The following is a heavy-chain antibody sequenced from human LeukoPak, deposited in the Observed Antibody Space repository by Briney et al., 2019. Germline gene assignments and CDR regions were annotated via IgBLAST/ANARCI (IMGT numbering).Heavy chain of an antibody. CDR3: ASWSDTMDV. J-gene: IGHJ6*03. CDR2: VFYSGNT. V-gene: IGHV4-59*08. D-gene: IGHD5-18*01. CDR1: GGSISSYY. Sequence: KPSETLSLTCTVSGGSISSYYWSWIRQPPGKGLEWIGYVFYSGNTNYNPSLKSRVTISVDTSKNQFSLKLSSVTAADTAVYYCASWSDTMDVWGKGTTVTVSS.